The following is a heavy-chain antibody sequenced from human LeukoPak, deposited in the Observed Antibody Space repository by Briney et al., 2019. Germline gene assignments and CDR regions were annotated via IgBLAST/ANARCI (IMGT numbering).Heavy chain of an antibody. V-gene: IGHV3-21*01. Sequence: GGSLRLSCAASGFTFNIYEMNWVRQAPGKGLEWVSSISPSSNYKYYADSVKGRFTISRDNSKNTLYLQMNNLRADDTAVYYCAKARYDGEVMIAATDYWGQGTLVTVSS. CDR2: ISPSSNYK. J-gene: IGHJ4*02. CDR1: GFTFNIYE. D-gene: IGHD2-15*01. CDR3: AKARYDGEVMIAATDY.